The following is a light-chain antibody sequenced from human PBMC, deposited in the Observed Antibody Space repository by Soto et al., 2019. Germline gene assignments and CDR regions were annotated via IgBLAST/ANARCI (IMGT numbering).Light chain of an antibody. Sequence: SPLAVSAYVREKIIITCRASRDVGSDVSWYQQKPGQAPKLVIYAASNLYTGVPSRFSGRRSGTEFTLTISRLEPEDFAVYYCQQYGSSGTFGQVTNAAIK. CDR1: RDVGSD. CDR2: AAS. CDR3: QQYGSSGT. J-gene: IGKJ1*01. V-gene: IGKV1-17*01.